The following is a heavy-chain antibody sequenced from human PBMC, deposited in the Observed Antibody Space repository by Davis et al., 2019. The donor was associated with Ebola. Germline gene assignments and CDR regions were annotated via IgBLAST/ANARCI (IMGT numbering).Heavy chain of an antibody. J-gene: IGHJ4*02. CDR3: ARNGYIYGDFDY. CDR1: GFTFDDYA. D-gene: IGHD5-18*01. CDR2: IYYSGST. V-gene: IGHV4-59*01. Sequence: ESLKISCAASGFTFDDYAMHWVRQPPGKGLEWIGYIYYSGSTNYNPSLKSRVTISVDTSKNQFSLKLSSVTAADTAVYYCARNGYIYGDFDYWGQGTLVTVSS.